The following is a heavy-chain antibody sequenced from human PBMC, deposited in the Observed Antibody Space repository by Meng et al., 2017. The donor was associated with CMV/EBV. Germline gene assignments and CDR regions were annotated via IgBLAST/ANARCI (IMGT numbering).Heavy chain of an antibody. V-gene: IGHV4-59*01. CDR2: IYYTGST. J-gene: IGHJ4*02. D-gene: IGHD6-19*01. CDR3: ARALAVAGPYFDY. Sequence: SETLSLTCTVSGGSISSYYWSWIRQPPGKGLEWIGCIYYTGSTNYNPSLKSRVTISVDTSKNQFSLKLSSVTAADTAVYYCARALAVAGPYFDYWGQGTLVTVSS. CDR1: GGSISSYY.